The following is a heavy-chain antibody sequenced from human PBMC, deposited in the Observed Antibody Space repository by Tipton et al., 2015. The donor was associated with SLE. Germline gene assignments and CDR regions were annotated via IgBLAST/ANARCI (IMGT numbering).Heavy chain of an antibody. J-gene: IGHJ3*02. V-gene: IGHV3-33*01. CDR3: ARDGRAMTGRGGAFDI. CDR1: GFIFSNYG. CDR2: IWSDGNNK. D-gene: IGHD1-20*01. Sequence: SLRLSCAASGFIFSNYGMHWVRQAPGKGPEWVAVIWSDGNNKYYADSVKGRFTIFRDNSKNTLYLQMNSLTVEDTAVYYCARDGRAMTGRGGAFDIWGRGTMVSVST.